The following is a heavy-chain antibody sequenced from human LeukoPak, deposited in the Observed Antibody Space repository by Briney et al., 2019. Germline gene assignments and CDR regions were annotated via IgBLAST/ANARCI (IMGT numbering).Heavy chain of an antibody. V-gene: IGHV4-59*01. J-gene: IGHJ4*02. CDR3: ARADRFIAAVQSH. Sequence: SETLSLTCTVSGGSISSYYWSWIRQPPGKGLEWIGYIYYSGSTNYNPSLKSRVTISVDTSKNQFSLKLSSVTAADTAVYYCARADRFIAAVQSHWGQGTLVTVSS. CDR1: GGSISSYY. CDR2: IYYSGST. D-gene: IGHD6-13*01.